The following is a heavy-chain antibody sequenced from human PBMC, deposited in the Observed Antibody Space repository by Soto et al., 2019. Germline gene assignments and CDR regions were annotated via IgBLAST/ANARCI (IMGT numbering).Heavy chain of an antibody. J-gene: IGHJ6*04. D-gene: IGHD3-10*01. Sequence: QVQLQESGPGLVKPSETLSLTCTVSGGSITNYYCSWFRQPPGKGLEWIGYIQYNGYSAYNLSLKMRVSMSMATSKTQFSLMLESVTATDTAVYYCARHGFGSLHGLVDVWGKGTTVIVSS. CDR3: ARHGFGSLHGLVDV. CDR1: GGSITNYY. V-gene: IGHV4-59*08. CDR2: IQYNGYS.